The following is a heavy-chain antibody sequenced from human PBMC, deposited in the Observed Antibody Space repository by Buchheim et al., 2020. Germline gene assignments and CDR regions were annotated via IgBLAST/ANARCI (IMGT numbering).Heavy chain of an antibody. Sequence: QVQLVESGGGVVQPGRSLRLSCAASGFTFSSYGMHWVRQAPGKGLEWVAVIWYDGSNKYYADSVKGRFTISRDNSKNTLYLQMNSLRAEDTAVYYCAREVGGYYRPDYYYGMDVWGQGTT. D-gene: IGHD3-22*01. J-gene: IGHJ6*02. CDR3: AREVGGYYRPDYYYGMDV. V-gene: IGHV3-33*01. CDR2: IWYDGSNK. CDR1: GFTFSSYG.